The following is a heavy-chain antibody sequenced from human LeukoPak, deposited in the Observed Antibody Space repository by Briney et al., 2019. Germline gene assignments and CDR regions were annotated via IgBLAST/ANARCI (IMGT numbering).Heavy chain of an antibody. D-gene: IGHD6-6*01. Sequence: GASVKVSCKASGYTFTGYYMHWVRQAPGQGLEWMGWFNPNSGGTNYAQKFQGRVTMTRDTSISTAYMELSRLRSDDTAAYYCARGGGTYSRSYDFDYWGQGTLVTVSS. CDR2: FNPNSGGT. V-gene: IGHV1-2*02. CDR1: GYTFTGYY. CDR3: ARGGGTYSRSYDFDY. J-gene: IGHJ4*02.